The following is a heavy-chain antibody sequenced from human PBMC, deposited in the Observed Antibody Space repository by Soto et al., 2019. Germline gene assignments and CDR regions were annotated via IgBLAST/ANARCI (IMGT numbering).Heavy chain of an antibody. Sequence: GGSLRLSCVASGFTSSTYSMNWVRQAPGKGLEWVSYISSGSGTIYYADSVKGRFTISRDNAKNSMFLQMNSLTSEDTAVYYCAREGLVLVPSTVNSDYYYYGMDVWGQGTTVTVSS. V-gene: IGHV3-48*01. CDR1: GFTSSTYS. D-gene: IGHD2-2*01. J-gene: IGHJ6*02. CDR3: AREGLVLVPSTVNSDYYYYGMDV. CDR2: ISSGSGTI.